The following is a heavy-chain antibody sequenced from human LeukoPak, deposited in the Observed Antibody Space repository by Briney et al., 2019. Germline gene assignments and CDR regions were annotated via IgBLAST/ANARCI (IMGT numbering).Heavy chain of an antibody. CDR2: ISGTGGAT. J-gene: IGHJ5*01. Sequence: GGSLRLSCVASGFIFGNYAMSWVRQAPGKGLQWVSQISGTGGATWYADFARDRFTISRDNSKKTLYLQMSGLRVEDTAMYYCVKDPRDTYGTNWFVSWGQGTLLIVSS. CDR1: GFIFGNYA. CDR3: VKDPRDTYGTNWFVS. V-gene: IGHV3-23*01. D-gene: IGHD2-21*01.